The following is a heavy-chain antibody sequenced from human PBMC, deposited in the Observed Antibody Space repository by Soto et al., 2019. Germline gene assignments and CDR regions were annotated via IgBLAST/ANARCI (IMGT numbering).Heavy chain of an antibody. CDR3: AADHYGSSDVKYLGVD. Sequence: SVKVSCKASGCTFTSSAVQWVRQARGQRLEWIGWIVIGRGNTNYAQKFQERVTITRDMSTSTAYMELSSLRSEDTAAYYCAADHYGSSDVKYLGVDWGRGTMVTVSS. CDR2: IVIGRGNT. V-gene: IGHV1-58*01. J-gene: IGHJ1*01. CDR1: GCTFTSSA. D-gene: IGHD3-22*01.